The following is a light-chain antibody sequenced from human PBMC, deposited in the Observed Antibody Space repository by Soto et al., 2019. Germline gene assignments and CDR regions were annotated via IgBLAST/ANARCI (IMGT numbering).Light chain of an antibody. J-gene: IGKJ5*01. CDR2: GAS. Sequence: EIVMTQSPATLSVSPGERATLSCRASQSVSNNLAWYQQKPGQAPRLLMYGASTRATGIPARFSGSGSGTEFTLTISSLQSADFAVYFCQQRSNWPPITFGQGTRLE. V-gene: IGKV3-15*01. CDR3: QQRSNWPPIT. CDR1: QSVSNN.